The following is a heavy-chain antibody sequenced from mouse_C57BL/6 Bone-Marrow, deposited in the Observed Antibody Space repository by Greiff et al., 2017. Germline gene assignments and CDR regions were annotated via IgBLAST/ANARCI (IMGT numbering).Heavy chain of an antibody. CDR2: ISSGSSTI. J-gene: IGHJ3*01. CDR1: GFTFSDYG. Sequence: EVQLVESGGGLVKPGGSLKLSCAASGFTFSDYGMHWVRQAPEKGLEWVAYISSGSSTIYYADTVKGRFTISRDNAKNTLFLQMTSLRSEDTAMYYCARPIYYYGSFAYWGQGTLVTVSA. V-gene: IGHV5-17*01. CDR3: ARPIYYYGSFAY. D-gene: IGHD1-1*01.